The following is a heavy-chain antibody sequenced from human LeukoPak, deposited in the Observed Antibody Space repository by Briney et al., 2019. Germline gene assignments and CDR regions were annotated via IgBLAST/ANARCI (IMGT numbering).Heavy chain of an antibody. D-gene: IGHD3-10*01. CDR1: GFNFSSSG. Sequence: GRSLRLSCAASGFNFSSSGMHWVRQAPGKGLEWVAVIWHDGSNKNYADSVKGRFTISRDNSKNMLYLQMDSLRAEDTGVYYCARGAGGCFDYWGQGTLVTVSS. J-gene: IGHJ4*02. CDR2: IWHDGSNK. CDR3: ARGAGGCFDY. V-gene: IGHV3-33*01.